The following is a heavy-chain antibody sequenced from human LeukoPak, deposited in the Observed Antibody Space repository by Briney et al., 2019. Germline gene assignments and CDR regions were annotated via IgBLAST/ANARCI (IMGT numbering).Heavy chain of an antibody. Sequence: PGGSLRLSCAASGFTFSSYAMSWVRQAPGKGLEWVSAISGSGGSTYYADSVKGRFTISRDNSKNTLYLQMNSLRAEDTAVYYCAKGSTVSYYYYCMDVWGKGTTVTVSS. CDR2: ISGSGGST. D-gene: IGHD4-11*01. V-gene: IGHV3-23*01. CDR1: GFTFSSYA. CDR3: AKGSTVSYYYYCMDV. J-gene: IGHJ6*03.